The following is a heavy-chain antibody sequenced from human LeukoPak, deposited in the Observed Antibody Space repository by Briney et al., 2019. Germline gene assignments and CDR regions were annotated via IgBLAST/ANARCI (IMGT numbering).Heavy chain of an antibody. CDR1: GGSFSGYY. Sequence: TSETLSLTCAVYGGSFSGYYWSWIRQPPGKGLEWIGEINHSGSTNYNPSLKSRVTISVDTSKNQFSLKLSSVTAADTAVYYCARHSLWFGELFNYFDYWGQGTLVTVSS. CDR2: INHSGST. D-gene: IGHD3-10*01. V-gene: IGHV4-34*01. CDR3: ARHSLWFGELFNYFDY. J-gene: IGHJ4*02.